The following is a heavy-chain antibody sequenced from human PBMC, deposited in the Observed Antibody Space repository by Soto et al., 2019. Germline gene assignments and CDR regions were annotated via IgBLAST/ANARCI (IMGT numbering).Heavy chain of an antibody. CDR1: GFPFDDYG. D-gene: IGHD6-13*01. Sequence: TGGSLRLSCEAFGFPFDDYGMSWVRQAPGKGLEWVSGINRDGGSTGYADSVKGRFTISRDNAKNSLYLQMNSLRAEDTAVYYCAKRAAGTSFDYWGQGTLVTVSS. CDR2: INRDGGST. CDR3: AKRAAGTSFDY. V-gene: IGHV3-20*04. J-gene: IGHJ4*02.